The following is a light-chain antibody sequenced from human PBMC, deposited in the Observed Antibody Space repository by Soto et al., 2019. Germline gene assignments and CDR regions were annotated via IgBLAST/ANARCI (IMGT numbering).Light chain of an antibody. Sequence: DIQMTQSPSSLSASVGDRVTITCRASQEISNHLAWFQQKPGKPPKSLIYDASSLQSGVPSKFSGSESGTDFTITISSLQPEDFATYYCQQYHNYPVTFGGGTKVEIK. CDR3: QQYHNYPVT. J-gene: IGKJ4*01. CDR1: QEISNH. V-gene: IGKV1-16*02. CDR2: DAS.